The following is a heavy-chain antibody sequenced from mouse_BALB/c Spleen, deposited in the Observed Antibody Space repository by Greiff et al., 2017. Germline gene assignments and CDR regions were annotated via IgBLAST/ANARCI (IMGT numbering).Heavy chain of an antibody. Sequence: QVHVKQSGAELVRPGVSVKISCKGSGYTFTDYAMHWVKQSHAKSLEWIGVISTYYGDASYNQKFKGKATMTVDKSSSTAYMELARLTSEDSAIYYCARGVTTVPYYYAMDYWGQGTSVTVSS. V-gene: IGHV1S137*01. CDR1: GYTFTDYA. CDR2: ISTYYGDA. D-gene: IGHD1-1*01. CDR3: ARGVTTVPYYYAMDY. J-gene: IGHJ4*01.